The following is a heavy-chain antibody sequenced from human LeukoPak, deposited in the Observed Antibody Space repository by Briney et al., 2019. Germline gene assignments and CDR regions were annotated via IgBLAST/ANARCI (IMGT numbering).Heavy chain of an antibody. CDR2: MHHRGST. Sequence: SETLSLTCAVYDTSFSGYYWSWIRQTPGKGLEWIGEMHHRGSTNYNPSLKSRVSISVDTSKNQYTMNLTSVTAADTAVYYCARAYYSTSFYPYWGQGTSVTVSS. CDR1: DTSFSGYY. V-gene: IGHV4-34*01. D-gene: IGHD6-13*01. CDR3: ARAYYSTSFYPY. J-gene: IGHJ4*02.